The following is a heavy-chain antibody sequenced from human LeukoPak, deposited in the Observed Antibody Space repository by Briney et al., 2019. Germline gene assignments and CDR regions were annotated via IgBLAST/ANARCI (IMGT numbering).Heavy chain of an antibody. CDR1: GFMFNIHV. CDR3: AKASRGFAYRLDF. D-gene: IGHD3-16*02. J-gene: IGHJ4*02. CDR2: IIGSGGST. Sequence: GGSLRLSCAASGFMFNIHVMSWVRQAPGKGLEWVSGIIGSGGSTYYADSVKGRFTISRDNSKNTLSLQMNSLRAEDTAIYYCAKASRGFAYRLDFWGQGTPVTVSS. V-gene: IGHV3-23*01.